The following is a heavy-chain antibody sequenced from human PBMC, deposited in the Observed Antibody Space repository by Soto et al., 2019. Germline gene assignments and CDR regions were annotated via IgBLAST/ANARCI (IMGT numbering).Heavy chain of an antibody. D-gene: IGHD3-3*01. Sequence: NPSETLSLTCTVSDVSIISSNYYWSWIRQSPEKGLEWIGFIYYSGKTYSSPTLKNRVTMSVDTSKNQFSLNLTSVTASDTAVYYCARVLWSGFVDYWGQGALVTVSS. V-gene: IGHV4-30-4*01. J-gene: IGHJ4*02. CDR2: IYYSGKT. CDR3: ARVLWSGFVDY. CDR1: DVSIISSNYY.